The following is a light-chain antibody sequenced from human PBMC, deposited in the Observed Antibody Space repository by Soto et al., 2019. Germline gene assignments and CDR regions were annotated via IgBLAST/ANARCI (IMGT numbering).Light chain of an antibody. J-gene: IGKJ4*01. V-gene: IGKV1-9*01. CDR1: HDISSH. Sequence: DIQLTQSPAFLSASVGDKVTITCRASHDISSHLAWYQQKPGKPPNLLIYSASTLQNGVPSRFSGSGSGTDFTLTISSLQPEDFATYFCQQINSYPVTFGGGTKVEIK. CDR2: SAS. CDR3: QQINSYPVT.